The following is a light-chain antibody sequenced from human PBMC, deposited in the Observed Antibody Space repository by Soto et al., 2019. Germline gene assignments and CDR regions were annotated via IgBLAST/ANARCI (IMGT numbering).Light chain of an antibody. V-gene: IGKV1-39*01. CDR2: AAS. J-gene: IGKJ4*01. CDR3: QESYSTPLT. Sequence: DIQMTQSPSTLSGSVGDRVTITCRASQTISNYLNWYQQQPGKAPKLLIYAASSLQSGVPSRFSGSGSGTDFTPTISSLQPEDFATYYCQESYSTPLTFGGGTKVDIK. CDR1: QTISNY.